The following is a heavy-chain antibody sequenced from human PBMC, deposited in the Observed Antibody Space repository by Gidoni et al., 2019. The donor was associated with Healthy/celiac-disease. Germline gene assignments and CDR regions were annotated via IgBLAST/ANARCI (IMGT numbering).Heavy chain of an antibody. Sequence: EVQLVESGGGLVQPGRSLRLSCAASGFTFDDYAMHWVRQAPGKGLEWVSGISWNSGSIGYADSVKGRFTISRDNAKSSLYLQMNSLRAEDTALYYCAKDTPGRATAFDYWGQGTLVTVSS. V-gene: IGHV3-9*01. J-gene: IGHJ4*02. CDR3: AKDTPGRATAFDY. CDR1: GFTFDDYA. D-gene: IGHD5-12*01. CDR2: ISWNSGSI.